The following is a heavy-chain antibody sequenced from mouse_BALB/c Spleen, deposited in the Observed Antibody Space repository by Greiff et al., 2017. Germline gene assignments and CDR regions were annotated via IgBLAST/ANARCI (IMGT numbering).Heavy chain of an antibody. D-gene: IGHD2-4*01. V-gene: IGHV1-80*01. J-gene: IGHJ1*01. CDR3: ARSTMITTGWYFDV. CDR1: GYAFSSYW. Sequence: QVQLQQSGAELVRPGSSVKISCKASGYAFSSYWMNWVKQRPGQGLEWIGQIYPGDGDTNYNGKFKGKATLTADKSSSTAYMQLSSLTSEDSAVYFCARSTMITTGWYFDVWGAGTTVTVSS. CDR2: IYPGDGDT.